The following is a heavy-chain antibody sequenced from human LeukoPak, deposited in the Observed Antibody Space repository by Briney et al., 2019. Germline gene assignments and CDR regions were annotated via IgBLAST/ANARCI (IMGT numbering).Heavy chain of an antibody. CDR1: GFTFSSYA. J-gene: IGHJ5*02. D-gene: IGHD1-26*01. CDR3: ARDMSGSFPNWFDP. Sequence: GGSLRLSCAASGFTFSSYAMSWVRQTPAKGLEWVASIGSSDGKTYYADFAKGRFTISRDISKGTVYLNLNSLRVEDTAVYFCARDMSGSFPNWFDPWGQGTLVTVSS. V-gene: IGHV3-23*01. CDR2: IGSSDGKT.